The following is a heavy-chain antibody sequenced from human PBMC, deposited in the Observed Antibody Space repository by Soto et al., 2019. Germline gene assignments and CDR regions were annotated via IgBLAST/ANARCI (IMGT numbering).Heavy chain of an antibody. J-gene: IGHJ4*02. CDR2: ISYDGSNK. CDR1: GFTFSSYA. V-gene: IGHV3-30-3*01. CDR3: ARDGPIVVVVAATLYYLDY. D-gene: IGHD2-15*01. Sequence: GGSLRLSCAASGFTFSSYAMHWVRQSPGKGLEWVAVISYDGSNKYYADSVKGRFTISRDNSKNTLYLQMNSLRAEDTAVYYCARDGPIVVVVAATLYYLDYWGQGTLVTVSS.